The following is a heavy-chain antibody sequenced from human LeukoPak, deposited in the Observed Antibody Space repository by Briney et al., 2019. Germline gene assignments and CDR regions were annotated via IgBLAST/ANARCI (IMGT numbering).Heavy chain of an antibody. Sequence: GGSLRLSCAASGYTFTSYAMHWVRQAPGQRLEWMGWINAGNGNTKYSQKFQGRVTITRDTSASTAYMELSSLRSEDTAVYYCASRDPPRAAGTDAFDIWGQGTMVTVSS. CDR3: ASRDPPRAAGTDAFDI. D-gene: IGHD6-19*01. CDR1: GYTFTSYA. J-gene: IGHJ3*02. CDR2: INAGNGNT. V-gene: IGHV1-3*01.